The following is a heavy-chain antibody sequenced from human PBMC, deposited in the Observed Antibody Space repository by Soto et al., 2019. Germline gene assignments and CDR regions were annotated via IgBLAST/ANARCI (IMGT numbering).Heavy chain of an antibody. Sequence: EVQLLESGGGLVQPGGSLRLSCAASGFTFNNYAMSWVRQAPGKGLEWVSGISGSGGNTYYADSVEGRFTISRDNSKNALYLQINGLRAEDTAVYYCAKDWKGSITATGRAFDSWGQGTMVTVSS. CDR1: GFTFNNYA. D-gene: IGHD6-13*01. CDR3: AKDWKGSITATGRAFDS. J-gene: IGHJ4*02. V-gene: IGHV3-23*01. CDR2: ISGSGGNT.